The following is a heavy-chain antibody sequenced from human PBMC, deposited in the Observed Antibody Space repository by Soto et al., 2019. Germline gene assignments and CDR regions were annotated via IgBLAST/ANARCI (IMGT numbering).Heavy chain of an antibody. J-gene: IGHJ4*02. CDR3: ARDTTYRPFDY. Sequence: PSETLSLTCAVYGGSFSGYYWSWIRQPPGKGLEWIGEINHSGSTNYNPSLKSRVTISVDTSKNQFSLKLSSVTAADTAVYYCARDTTYRPFDYWGQGTLVTVSS. CDR2: INHSGST. D-gene: IGHD1-1*01. V-gene: IGHV4-34*01. CDR1: GGSFSGYY.